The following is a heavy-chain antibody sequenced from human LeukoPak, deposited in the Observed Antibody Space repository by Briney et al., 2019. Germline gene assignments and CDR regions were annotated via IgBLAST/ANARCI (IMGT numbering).Heavy chain of an antibody. CDR3: ARSLRGIAAAGSDY. J-gene: IGHJ4*02. CDR1: GGSISSYY. CDR2: IYYSGST. V-gene: IGHV4-59*01. D-gene: IGHD6-13*01. Sequence: SETLSLTCTVSGGSISSYYWSWIRQPPGKGLEWIGYIYYSGSTNYNPSLKSRVTISVDTSKNQFSLKLSSVTAADTAVYYCARSLRGIAAAGSDYWGQGTLVTVSS.